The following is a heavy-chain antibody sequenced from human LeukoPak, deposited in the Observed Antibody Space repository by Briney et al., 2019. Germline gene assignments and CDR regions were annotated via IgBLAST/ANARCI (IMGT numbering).Heavy chain of an antibody. CDR1: GYSFTSYW. J-gene: IGHJ3*02. D-gene: IGHD6-13*01. CDR2: IYPGDSDT. CDR3: ARQSSSWYADAFDI. Sequence: KLGESLKISCKGSGYSFTSYWIGWVRQMPGKGLEWMGIIYPGDSDTRYSPSFQGQVTISADKSISTAYLQWSSLKASDTAMYYCARQSSSWYADAFDIWGQGTMVAVSS. V-gene: IGHV5-51*01.